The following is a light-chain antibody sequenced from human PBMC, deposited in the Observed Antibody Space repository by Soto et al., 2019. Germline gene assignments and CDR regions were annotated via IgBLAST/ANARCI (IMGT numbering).Light chain of an antibody. V-gene: IGLV2-23*01. Sequence: QSALTQPASVSGSPGQSITISCTGTSSDVGSYNLVSWYQPHPGTAPKLMIYEDNKRASGVSNRFSGSTSGITASLTISVLQAEDEADYYCCSYAGSSTWVFGGGTQLTVL. CDR3: CSYAGSSTWV. J-gene: IGLJ3*02. CDR2: EDN. CDR1: SSDVGSYNL.